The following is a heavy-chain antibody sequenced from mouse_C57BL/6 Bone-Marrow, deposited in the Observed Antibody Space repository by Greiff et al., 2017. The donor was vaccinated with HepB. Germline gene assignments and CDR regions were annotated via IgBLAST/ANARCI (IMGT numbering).Heavy chain of an antibody. D-gene: IGHD1-1*01. CDR2: ISDGGSYT. Sequence: EVQVVESGGGLVKPGGSLKLSCAASGFTFSSYAMSWVRQTPEKRLEWVATISDGGSYTYYPDNVKGRFTISRDNAKNNLYLQMSHLKSEDTAMYYCARGPLYYGYYLDYWGQGTTLTVSS. CDR3: ARGPLYYGYYLDY. V-gene: IGHV5-4*01. CDR1: GFTFSSYA. J-gene: IGHJ2*01.